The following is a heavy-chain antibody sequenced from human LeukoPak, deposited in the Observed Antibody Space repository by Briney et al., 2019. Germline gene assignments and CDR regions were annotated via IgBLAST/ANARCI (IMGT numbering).Heavy chain of an antibody. CDR1: GYTFTGYY. CDR3: ARDGSIAVAVDDAFDI. CDR2: INPNSGGT. Sequence: GASVKVSCKASGYTFTGYYMHWVRQAPGQGLEWMGWINPNSGGTNYAQKFQGWVTMTRDTSISTAYMELSRLRSDDTAVYYCARDGSIAVAVDDAFDIWGQGTMVTVSS. J-gene: IGHJ3*02. D-gene: IGHD6-19*01. V-gene: IGHV1-2*04.